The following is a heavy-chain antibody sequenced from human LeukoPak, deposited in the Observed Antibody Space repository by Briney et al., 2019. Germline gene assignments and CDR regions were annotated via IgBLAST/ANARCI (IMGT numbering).Heavy chain of an antibody. Sequence: SVKVSCKASVGSFSNYALNWVRQAPGQGLEWMGGIIPMFDTGNYAKRFRGRLTITADEATSTAYMELSSLRSEDTAVYYCASLHPSGYDYVTSLWGQGTLVTVSS. CDR1: VGSFSNYA. CDR2: IIPMFDTG. V-gene: IGHV1-69*01. CDR3: ASLHPSGYDYVTSL. J-gene: IGHJ4*02. D-gene: IGHD5-12*01.